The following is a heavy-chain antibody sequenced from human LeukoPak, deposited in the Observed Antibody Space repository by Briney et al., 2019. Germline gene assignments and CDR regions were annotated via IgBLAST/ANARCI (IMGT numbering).Heavy chain of an antibody. CDR1: CGSINNANW. CDR2: VAHHGKT. J-gene: IGHJ4*02. Sequence: PSGTLSLTCAVCCGSINNANWWSWVRQPPGKGLEWIAEVAHHGKTNYNPSLESRVTVSLDKSKSQFSLNLTSVTAADTAMYFCTRTNRDWVPSDYWGQGTLVTVSS. D-gene: IGHD2-21*01. CDR3: TRTNRDWVPSDY. V-gene: IGHV4-4*02.